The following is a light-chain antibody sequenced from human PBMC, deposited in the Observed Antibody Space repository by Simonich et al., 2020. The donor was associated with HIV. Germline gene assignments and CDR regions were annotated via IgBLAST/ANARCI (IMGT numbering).Light chain of an antibody. V-gene: IGKV3-15*01. J-gene: IGKJ3*01. Sequence: EIVMTQSPATLSVSPGERATLSCRASQSVSSNLAWYPQKPGQAPRLLIYGASTRATCIPARFSGSGSGTEFTLTISSMQSEDFAVYYCQQYNNWPPFTFGPGTKVDIK. CDR3: QQYNNWPPFT. CDR1: QSVSSN. CDR2: GAS.